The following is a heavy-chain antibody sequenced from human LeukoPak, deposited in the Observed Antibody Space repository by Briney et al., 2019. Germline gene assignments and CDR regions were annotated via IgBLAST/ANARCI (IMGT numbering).Heavy chain of an antibody. CDR1: GGSISSYY. CDR2: IYYSGST. V-gene: IGHV4-59*01. J-gene: IGHJ5*02. Sequence: SETLSLTCTVSGGSISSYYWSSFRQPPGKGLEWIGYIYYSGSTNYNPSLKSRVTISVDTSKNQFSLKLSSVTAADTAVYYCARGAGGIAAAWGQGTLVTVSS. D-gene: IGHD6-13*01. CDR3: ARGAGGIAAA.